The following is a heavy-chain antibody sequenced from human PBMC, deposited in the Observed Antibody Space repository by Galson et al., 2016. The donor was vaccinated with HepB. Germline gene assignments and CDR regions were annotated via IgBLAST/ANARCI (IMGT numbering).Heavy chain of an antibody. Sequence: SVKVSCKASGYTFTNYYIHWVRQSPGQGLEWMGMISAHGGTTTYAQNFPGRIKVTRDTSTSAVFMDLSSLRPDDTAVYYCARADRDVGDCATTNCYNGSPALGYWGQGAPVTVSS. V-gene: IGHV1-46*01. CDR2: ISAHGGTT. J-gene: IGHJ4*02. CDR3: ARADRDVGDCATTNCYNGSPALGY. CDR1: GYTFTNYY. D-gene: IGHD2-2*02.